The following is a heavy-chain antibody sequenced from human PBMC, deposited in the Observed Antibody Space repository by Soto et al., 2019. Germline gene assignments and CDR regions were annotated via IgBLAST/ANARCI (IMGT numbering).Heavy chain of an antibody. D-gene: IGHD2-21*01. J-gene: IGHJ6*02. V-gene: IGHV1-18*01. CDR3: ARSDRPASTAIINLWATYYFYCMDV. Sequence: ASVKGTCKATGYTFPSYGISWVRQAPGQGLEWMGWISAYNGNTNYAQKLQGRVTMTTDTSTSTAYMELRSLRSDDTAVYYCARSDRPASTAIINLWATYYFYCMDVWGQGTTVPVSS. CDR2: ISAYNGNT. CDR1: GYTFPSYG.